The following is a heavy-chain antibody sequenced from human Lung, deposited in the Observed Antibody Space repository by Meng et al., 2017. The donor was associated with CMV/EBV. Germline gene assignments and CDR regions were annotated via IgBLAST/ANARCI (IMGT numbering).Heavy chain of an antibody. CDR1: GYIFSGYY. D-gene: IGHD2-2*01. CDR2: INPNSGGT. J-gene: IGHJ6*02. CDR3: ARGLGDYCSTTSCSYGVDV. V-gene: IGHV1-2*02. Sequence: ASVXVSXKASGYIFSGYYIHWVRQAPGQGLEWMGWINPNSGGTNYAQKFQGRVTMTRDTSISTAYMDLSRLKSDDTAVYYCARGLGDYCSTTSCSYGVDVWGQGTKVTSP.